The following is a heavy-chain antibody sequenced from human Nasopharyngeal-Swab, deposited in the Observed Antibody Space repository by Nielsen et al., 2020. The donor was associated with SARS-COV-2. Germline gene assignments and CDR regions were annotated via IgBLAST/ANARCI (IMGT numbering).Heavy chain of an antibody. Sequence: SETLSLTCAVYGGSFSGYYWSWIRQPPGKGLEWIGEINHSGSTNYNPSLKSRVTISVDTSKNQFPLKLSSVTAADTAVYYCARLPHRDTAMVKAVVLDYWGQGTLVTVSS. D-gene: IGHD5-18*01. J-gene: IGHJ4*02. V-gene: IGHV4-34*01. CDR3: ARLPHRDTAMVKAVVLDY. CDR2: INHSGST. CDR1: GGSFSGYY.